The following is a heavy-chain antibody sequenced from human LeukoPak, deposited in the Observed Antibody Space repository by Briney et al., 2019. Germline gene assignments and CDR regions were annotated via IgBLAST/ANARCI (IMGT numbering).Heavy chain of an antibody. Sequence: GASVKVSCKASGYTFTGCYMHWVRPAPGQRLEWMGWINPNSGGTNYAQKFQGRVTMTRDTSISTAYMELSRLRSDDTAVYYCARERGEHCSGGSCYGYYYYGMDVWGQGTTVTVSS. CDR1: GYTFTGCY. D-gene: IGHD2-15*01. CDR2: INPNSGGT. J-gene: IGHJ6*02. CDR3: ARERGEHCSGGSCYGYYYYGMDV. V-gene: IGHV1-2*02.